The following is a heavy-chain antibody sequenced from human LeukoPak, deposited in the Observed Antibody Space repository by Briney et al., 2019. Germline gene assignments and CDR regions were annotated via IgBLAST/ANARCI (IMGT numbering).Heavy chain of an antibody. V-gene: IGHV4-61*02. J-gene: IGHJ5*02. D-gene: IGHD4-23*01. CDR1: GGSISSGSYY. CDR3: ARTVANWFDP. Sequence: SETLSLTCTVSGGSISSGSYYWSWVRQPAGKGLEWIGRIYTSGSTNYNPSLKSRVTMSVDTSKNQFSLKLSSVTAADTAVYYCARTVANWFDPWGQGTLVTVSS. CDR2: IYTSGST.